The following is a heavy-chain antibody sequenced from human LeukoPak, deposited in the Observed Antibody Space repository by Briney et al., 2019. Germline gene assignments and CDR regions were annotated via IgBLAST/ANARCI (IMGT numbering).Heavy chain of an antibody. J-gene: IGHJ6*03. CDR2: ISGSGGST. Sequence: GGSLRLSCAASGFTFSSYAMSWVRQAPGKGLEWVSAISGSGGSTYYADSVKGRFTISRDNSKNTLYLQMNSLRAEDTAVYYCAKRKGPYYYGSGSQIPHYYYMDVWGKGTTVTVSS. CDR1: GFTFSSYA. CDR3: AKRKGPYYYGSGSQIPHYYYMDV. V-gene: IGHV3-23*01. D-gene: IGHD3-10*01.